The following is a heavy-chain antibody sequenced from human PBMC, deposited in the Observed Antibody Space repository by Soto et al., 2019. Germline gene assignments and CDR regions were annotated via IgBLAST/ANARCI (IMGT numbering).Heavy chain of an antibody. CDR3: ARDHGGSGWLVGIYYYFGVDV. D-gene: IGHD6-13*01. Sequence: EVQLVESGGGLVQPGGSLRLSCAASGFTLSSYNMNWVRQAPGKGLEWVSYISGSSDTIYYADSVKGRFTISRDNAKNSLYLQMDSLRDEDTAVYYCARDHGGSGWLVGIYYYFGVDVWGQGTTVTVSS. CDR2: ISGSSDTI. CDR1: GFTLSSYN. J-gene: IGHJ6*02. V-gene: IGHV3-48*02.